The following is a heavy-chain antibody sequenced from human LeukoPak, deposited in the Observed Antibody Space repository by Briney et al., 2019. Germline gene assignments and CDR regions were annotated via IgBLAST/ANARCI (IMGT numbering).Heavy chain of an antibody. D-gene: IGHD1-26*01. J-gene: IGHJ5*02. CDR1: GFTVSSNY. V-gene: IGHV3-53*01. Sequence: GGSLRLSCAASGFTVSSNYMSWVRQAPGKGLEWVSVIYSGGSTYYADSVKGRFTIPRDNSKNTLYLQMNSLRAEDTAVYYCARDSVGATRFDPWGQGTLVTVSS. CDR2: IYSGGST. CDR3: ARDSVGATRFDP.